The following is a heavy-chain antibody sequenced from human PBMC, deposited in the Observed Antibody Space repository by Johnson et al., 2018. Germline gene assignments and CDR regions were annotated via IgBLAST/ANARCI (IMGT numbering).Heavy chain of an antibody. J-gene: IGHJ1*01. CDR3: AREEVSGGRYFQH. CDR2: ISSDGSST. Sequence: VQLVQSGGGVVQPGRSLRLSCAASGVTFSSFWMHWVRQAPGKGLVWVSRISSDGSSTNYADSVKGRFTISRDNAKNTLHLQVNSLRAEDTAVYYWAREEVSGGRYFQHWGQGTLVTVSS. V-gene: IGHV3-74*01. CDR1: GVTFSSFW. D-gene: IGHD6-25*01.